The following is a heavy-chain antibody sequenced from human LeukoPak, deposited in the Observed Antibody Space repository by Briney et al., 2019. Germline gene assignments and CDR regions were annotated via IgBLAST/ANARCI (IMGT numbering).Heavy chain of an antibody. CDR3: AGDRGYSTFDI. CDR2: IEQDGSEK. J-gene: IGHJ3*02. Sequence: GGFLRLSCAASGFTFSSYWMAWVRQAPGKGLEWVANIEQDGSEKNYVDSVKGRFTISRDNAKNSLCLQMSSLRAEDTAVYYCAGDRGYSTFDIWGQGTMVTVSS. V-gene: IGHV3-7*05. CDR1: GFTFSSYW. D-gene: IGHD5-18*01.